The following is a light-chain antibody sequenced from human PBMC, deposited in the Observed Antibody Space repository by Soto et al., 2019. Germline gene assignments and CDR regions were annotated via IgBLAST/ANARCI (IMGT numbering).Light chain of an antibody. Sequence: DIQMTQSPSTLSASVGDRVTITCRASQSISSWWAWYQQKPGKAPKLLIYKAYSLESGVPSRFSCSGSWTEITLTITSLHTDEFANYYCQQYNSYSTFGQGTKVEIK. J-gene: IGKJ1*01. CDR1: QSISSW. CDR2: KAY. CDR3: QQYNSYST. V-gene: IGKV1-5*03.